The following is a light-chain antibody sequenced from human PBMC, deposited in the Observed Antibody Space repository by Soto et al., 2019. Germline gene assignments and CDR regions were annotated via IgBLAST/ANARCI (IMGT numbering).Light chain of an antibody. Sequence: EIVLTQSPGTLSLSPGEIATLSCCASQSVRRNYLAWYQHKPGQAPRLLIYGPSSRATGIPDRFSGSGSGTDFTLSISRLEPEDFAVYYCHQYATSPQTFGQGTKVEIK. CDR3: HQYATSPQT. V-gene: IGKV3-20*01. CDR2: GPS. J-gene: IGKJ1*01. CDR1: QSVRRNY.